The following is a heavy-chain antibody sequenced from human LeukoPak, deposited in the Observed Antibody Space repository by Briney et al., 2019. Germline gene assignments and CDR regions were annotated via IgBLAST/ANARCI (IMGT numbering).Heavy chain of an antibody. CDR3: ASLDSSGYWFDP. Sequence: PSETLSLTCTVFGGSISSGDYYWSWIRQPPGTGLEWIGYIYYSGSTYYNPSLKSRVTISVDTSKNQFSLKLSSVTAADTAVYYCASLDSSGYWFDPWGQGTLVTVSS. D-gene: IGHD6-19*01. CDR2: IYYSGST. CDR1: GGSISSGDYY. J-gene: IGHJ5*02. V-gene: IGHV4-30-4*01.